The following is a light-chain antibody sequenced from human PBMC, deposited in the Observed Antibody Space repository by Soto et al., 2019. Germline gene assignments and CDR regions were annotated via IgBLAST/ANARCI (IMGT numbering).Light chain of an antibody. V-gene: IGKV1-39*01. J-gene: IGKJ4*01. Sequence: DIQMTQSPSSLPASVGDRVSITCRASQSISSYLHWYQQKPGKAPKLLIYSASSLHSGVPSRISGSGSGTDFTLTISSLQPEDFATYYCQQSYSTPLTFGGGTKVEIK. CDR3: QQSYSTPLT. CDR2: SAS. CDR1: QSISSY.